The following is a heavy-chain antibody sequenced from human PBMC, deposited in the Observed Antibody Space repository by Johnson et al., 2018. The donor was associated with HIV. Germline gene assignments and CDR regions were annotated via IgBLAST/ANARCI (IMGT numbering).Heavy chain of an antibody. CDR3: AKDRRELTPDAFDI. CDR2: IYSGGST. Sequence: VQLVESGGGLVKPGGSLRLSCAASGFTFSDYYMSWIRQAPGKGLEWVSVIYSGGSTYYADSVKGRFTISRDNSKNTLSLQMNSLRAEDTAVYYCAKDRRELTPDAFDIWCQGTMVTVSS. D-gene: IGHD1-26*01. CDR1: GFTFSDYY. J-gene: IGHJ3*02. V-gene: IGHV3-66*01.